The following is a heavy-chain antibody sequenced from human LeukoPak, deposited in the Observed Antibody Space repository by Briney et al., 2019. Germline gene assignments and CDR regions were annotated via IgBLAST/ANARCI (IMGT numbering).Heavy chain of an antibody. J-gene: IGHJ5*02. CDR1: GGSISSGSYC. D-gene: IGHD2-15*01. CDR3: ARDIILGYCSGGSCPNWFDP. V-gene: IGHV4-61*02. CDR2: IYTSGST. Sequence: SETLSLTCTVSGGSISSGSYCWSWIRQPAGKGLEWIGRIYTSGSTNYNPSLKSRVTISVDTSKNQFSLKLSSVTAADTAVYYCARDIILGYCSGGSCPNWFDPWGQGTLVTVSS.